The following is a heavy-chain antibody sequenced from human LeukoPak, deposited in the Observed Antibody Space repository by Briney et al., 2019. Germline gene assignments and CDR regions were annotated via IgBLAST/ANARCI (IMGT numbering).Heavy chain of an antibody. Sequence: GGSLRLSCAASGFTFRSYAMNWVRQAPGKGLEWVSIISGSGETTYYADSGRGRFTISRDNSKNTLYLQMNTLRAEDTAVYYCAKVLGTYGSSGYAWYFDHWGQGILVTVSS. D-gene: IGHD6-13*01. J-gene: IGHJ4*02. V-gene: IGHV3-23*01. CDR1: GFTFRSYA. CDR3: AKVLGTYGSSGYAWYFDH. CDR2: ISGSGETT.